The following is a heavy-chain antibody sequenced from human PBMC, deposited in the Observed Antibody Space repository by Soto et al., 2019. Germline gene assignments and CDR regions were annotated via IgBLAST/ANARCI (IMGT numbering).Heavy chain of an antibody. CDR1: GGSFSGYY. D-gene: IGHD4-17*01. CDR2: INHSGST. CDR3: ARGRARYYGGNGGRYYYGMDV. Sequence: SETLSLTCAAYGGSFSGYYWSWIRQPPGKGLEWIGEINHSGSTNYNPSLKSRVTISVDTSKNQFSLKLSSVTAADTAVYYCARGRARYYGGNGGRYYYGMDVWGQGTTVTVSS. V-gene: IGHV4-34*01. J-gene: IGHJ6*02.